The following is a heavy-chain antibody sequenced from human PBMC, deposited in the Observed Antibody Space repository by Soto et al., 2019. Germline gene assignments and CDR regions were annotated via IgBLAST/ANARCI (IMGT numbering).Heavy chain of an antibody. V-gene: IGHV3-23*01. CDR2: ISGSGGST. Sequence: GGSLRLSCAASGFTLSSYAMSWVRQAPGKGLEWVSAISGSGGSTYYADSVKGRFTISRDNSKNPLYLQMNSLRAEDTAVYYCAKDYDPTYYDFWSGYPAFGYWGQGTLVTVSS. CDR1: GFTLSSYA. J-gene: IGHJ4*02. D-gene: IGHD3-3*01. CDR3: AKDYDPTYYDFWSGYPAFGY.